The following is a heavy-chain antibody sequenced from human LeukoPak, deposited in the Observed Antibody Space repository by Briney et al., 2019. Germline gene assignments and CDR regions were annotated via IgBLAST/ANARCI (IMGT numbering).Heavy chain of an antibody. CDR1: GGSISSGDYY. Sequence: SETLSLTCTVSGGSISSGDYYWSWIRQPPGKGLEWIGYTYYSGSTYYNPSLKSRVTISVDTSKNQFSLKLSSVTAADTAVYYCAREAQVFAFDIWGQGTMVTVSS. D-gene: IGHD1-14*01. CDR3: AREAQVFAFDI. CDR2: TYYSGST. J-gene: IGHJ3*02. V-gene: IGHV4-30-4*01.